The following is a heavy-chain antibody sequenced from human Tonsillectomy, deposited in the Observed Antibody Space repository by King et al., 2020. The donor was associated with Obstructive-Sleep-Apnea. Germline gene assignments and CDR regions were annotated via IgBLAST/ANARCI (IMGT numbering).Heavy chain of an antibody. CDR3: ARRGRYYDFWSGYSEGGAYYFDY. V-gene: IGHV3-21*01. CDR1: GFTFSSYS. CDR2: ISSSSSYI. D-gene: IGHD3-3*01. J-gene: IGHJ4*02. Sequence: QLVQSGGGLVKPGGSLRLSCAASGFTFSSYSMNWVRQAPGKGLEWVSSISSSSSYIYYADSVKGRFPISSENAKNSLYLQMNSLRAEDTAVYYCARRGRYYDFWSGYSEGGAYYFDYWGQGTLVTVSS.